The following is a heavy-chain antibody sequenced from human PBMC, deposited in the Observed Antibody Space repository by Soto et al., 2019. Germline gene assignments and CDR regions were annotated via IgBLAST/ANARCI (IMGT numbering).Heavy chain of an antibody. CDR3: TRALILTGYYIHDAFDI. V-gene: IGHV4-59*01. Sequence: QVQLQELGPGLVKPSETLSLTCTVSGGSISSYYWSWIRQPPGKGLEWIGYIYYSGSTNYNPSLKGRVTVSVDTSKNQFSLKLSSVTAADTAVYYCTRALILTGYYIHDAFDIWGQGTMVTVSS. D-gene: IGHD3-9*01. CDR2: IYYSGST. J-gene: IGHJ3*02. CDR1: GGSISSYY.